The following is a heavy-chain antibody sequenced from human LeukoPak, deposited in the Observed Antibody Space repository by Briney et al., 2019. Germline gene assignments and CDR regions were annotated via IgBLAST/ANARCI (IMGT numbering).Heavy chain of an antibody. V-gene: IGHV3-9*01. CDR3: ASLYDSSGYYSDY. J-gene: IGHJ4*02. Sequence: GGSLRPSCAASGFTFDDYAMHWVRQAPGKALDWVSGISWNSGSIGYAGSVKGRFTISRDNAKNSLYLQMNSLRAEDTALYYCASLYDSSGYYSDYWGQGTLVTVSS. CDR2: ISWNSGSI. CDR1: GFTFDDYA. D-gene: IGHD3-22*01.